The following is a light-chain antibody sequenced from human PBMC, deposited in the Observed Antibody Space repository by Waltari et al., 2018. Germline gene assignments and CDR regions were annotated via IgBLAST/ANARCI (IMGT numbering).Light chain of an antibody. V-gene: IGKV1-33*01. CDR2: DAS. CDR1: QDISNY. Sequence: DIQMTQSPSSLSASVGDRVTITCQARQDISNYLNWFQQKPGKAPQLLIYDASNLETGVPSRFSGSGSGTDFTFTISSLQPEDIATYYCQQYDKLPITFGQGTRLEIK. J-gene: IGKJ5*01. CDR3: QQYDKLPIT.